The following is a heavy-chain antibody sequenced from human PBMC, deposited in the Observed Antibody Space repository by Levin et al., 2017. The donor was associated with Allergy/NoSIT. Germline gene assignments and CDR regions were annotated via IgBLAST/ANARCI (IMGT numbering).Heavy chain of an antibody. CDR3: ARDKGIAVASGFDY. D-gene: IGHD6-19*01. J-gene: IGHJ4*02. Sequence: PGGSLRLSCAASGFTFDDYGMNWVRQAPGKGLEWVSGINWQGGRTGYADSVKGRFTISRDNAKNSLYLQMNSLRAEDTALYYCARDKGIAVASGFDYWGQGTLVTVSS. V-gene: IGHV3-20*04. CDR2: INWQGGRT. CDR1: GFTFDDYG.